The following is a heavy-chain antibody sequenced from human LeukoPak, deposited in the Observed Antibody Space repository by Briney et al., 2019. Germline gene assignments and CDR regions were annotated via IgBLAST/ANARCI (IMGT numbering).Heavy chain of an antibody. Sequence: AASVKVSCKASGGTFSSYAISWVRQAPGQGLEWMGRIIPILGIANYAQKFQGRVTITADKSTSTAYMELSSLRSEDTAVYYCARGTKWELPDYWGQGTLVTVSS. CDR2: IIPILGIA. CDR1: GGTFSSYA. CDR3: ARGTKWELPDY. D-gene: IGHD1-26*01. J-gene: IGHJ4*02. V-gene: IGHV1-69*04.